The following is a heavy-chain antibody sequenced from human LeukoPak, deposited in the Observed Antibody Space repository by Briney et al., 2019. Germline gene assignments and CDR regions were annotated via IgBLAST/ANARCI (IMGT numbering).Heavy chain of an antibody. J-gene: IGHJ5*02. CDR3: ARDGYGGNLEEMGFDP. CDR1: GGSITSHY. D-gene: IGHD4-23*01. V-gene: IGHV4-59*11. Sequence: SETLSLTCTVSGGSITSHYWSWIRQPPGKGLEWIRYIYYTGSTNYNPSLKSRVTISVDTSKNQFSLQLNSVTPEDTAVYYCARDGYGGNLEEMGFDPWGQGTLFTVSS. CDR2: IYYTGST.